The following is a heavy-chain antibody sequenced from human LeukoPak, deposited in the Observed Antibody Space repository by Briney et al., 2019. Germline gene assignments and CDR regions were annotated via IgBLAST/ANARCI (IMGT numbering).Heavy chain of an antibody. CDR3: ARGSPYYSRGYLDY. J-gene: IGHJ4*02. CDR2: IYSDDST. D-gene: IGHD3-22*01. V-gene: IGHV3-53*01. Sequence: PGGSLRLSCAASGFTVSSDYMTWVRQAPGKGLEWVSVIYSDDSTYYADSVKGRFTISRDNSKNTLYLQMNSLRAEDTAVYYCARGSPYYSRGYLDYWGQGTLVTVSS. CDR1: GFTVSSDY.